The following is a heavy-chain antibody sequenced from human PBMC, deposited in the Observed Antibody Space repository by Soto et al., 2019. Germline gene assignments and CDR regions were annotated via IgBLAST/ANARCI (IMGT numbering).Heavy chain of an antibody. J-gene: IGHJ3*02. CDR2: MNPNSGNT. Sequence: ASVKVSCKASGYTFTSYDINWVRQATGQGLEWMGWMNPNSGNTGYAQKFQGRVTRTRNTSISTAYMERSSLRSEDTAVYYCARDVRNCSRTSCYDAFDIWGQGTMVTGSS. V-gene: IGHV1-8*01. D-gene: IGHD2-2*01. CDR1: GYTFTSYD. CDR3: ARDVRNCSRTSCYDAFDI.